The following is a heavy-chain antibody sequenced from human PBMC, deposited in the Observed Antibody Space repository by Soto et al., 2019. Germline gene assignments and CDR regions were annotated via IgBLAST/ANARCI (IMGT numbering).Heavy chain of an antibody. J-gene: IGHJ3*02. CDR2: ISGSGGST. D-gene: IGHD6-13*01. CDR1: GFTFSSSA. V-gene: IGHV3-23*01. CDR3: ARKIAAAGYAFDI. Sequence: LSLTCAASGFTFSSSAMSWVRPAPGKGLEWVSVISGSGGSTYYADSVKGRFTISRDNSKNTLYLQMNSLRAEDTAVYYWARKIAAAGYAFDIWGQGTMVTVSS.